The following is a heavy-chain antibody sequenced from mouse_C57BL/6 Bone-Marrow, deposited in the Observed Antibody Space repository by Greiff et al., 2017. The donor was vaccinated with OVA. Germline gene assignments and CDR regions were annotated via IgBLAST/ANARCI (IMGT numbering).Heavy chain of an antibody. CDR1: GFSLTSYG. CDR3: ARTGTGYAMDY. D-gene: IGHD4-1*01. V-gene: IGHV2-6*01. CDR2: IWGVGST. Sequence: QVHVKQSGPGLVAPSQSLSITCTVSGFSLTSYGVDWVRQSPGKGLEWLGVIWGVGSTNYNSALKSRLSISKDNSKSQVFLKMNSLQTDDTAMYYCARTGTGYAMDYWGQGTSVTVSS. J-gene: IGHJ4*01.